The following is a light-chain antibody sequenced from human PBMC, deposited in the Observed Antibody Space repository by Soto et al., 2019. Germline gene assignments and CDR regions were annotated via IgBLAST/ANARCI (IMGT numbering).Light chain of an antibody. Sequence: EIVLTQSPGTLSLSPGERATLSCRASQTVGSSFLAWFQHKPGQAPRLLIYGASSRATGIPDRFSGSGSGTDFTLTISRLEPEDFAVYYCQQRSNWPPTFGQGTRLEIK. V-gene: IGKV3D-20*02. CDR2: GAS. J-gene: IGKJ5*01. CDR1: QTVGSSF. CDR3: QQRSNWPPT.